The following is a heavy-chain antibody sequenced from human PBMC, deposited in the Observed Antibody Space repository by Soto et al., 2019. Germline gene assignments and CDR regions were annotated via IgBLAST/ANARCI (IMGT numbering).Heavy chain of an antibody. CDR2: IYYSGST. CDR3: AGVTYYYDSSGYYPLGMDV. D-gene: IGHD3-22*01. Sequence: SETLSLTCTVSGGSISSGGYYWSWIRQHPGKGLEWIGYIYYSGSTYYNPSLKSRVTISVDTSKNQFSLKLSSVTAADTAVYYCAGVTYYYDSSGYYPLGMDVWGQGTTVTVS. CDR1: GGSISSGGYY. J-gene: IGHJ6*02. V-gene: IGHV4-31*03.